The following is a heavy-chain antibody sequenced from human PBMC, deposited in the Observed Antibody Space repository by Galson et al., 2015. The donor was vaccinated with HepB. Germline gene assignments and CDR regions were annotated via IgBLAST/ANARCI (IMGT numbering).Heavy chain of an antibody. V-gene: IGHV1-18*01. CDR3: ARGGVATIGVPTFDH. D-gene: IGHD5-24*01. CDR1: GYTFTTYG. CDR2: ISAYNGNT. J-gene: IGHJ4*02. Sequence: SVKVSCKASGYTFTTYGVSWVRQAPGQGLEWMGRISAYNGNTDYAQKFQDRVTMTTDTSTSTAYMELRSLTSDDTATYYCARGGVATIGVPTFDHWCQGTLVTVSS.